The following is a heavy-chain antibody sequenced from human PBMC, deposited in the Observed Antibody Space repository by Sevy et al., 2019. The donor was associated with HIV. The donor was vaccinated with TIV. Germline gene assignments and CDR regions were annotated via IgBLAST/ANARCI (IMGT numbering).Heavy chain of an antibody. Sequence: GGSLRLSCAASGFTVSSNYMSWVRQAPGKGLEWVAVIYSGDSTYYADSVKGRFTISRDNSKNTLYLQMNSLRAEATAVYYCARGAFGGVPFDYWGQGTLVTVSS. V-gene: IGHV3-66*02. J-gene: IGHJ4*02. CDR1: GFTVSSNY. D-gene: IGHD3-16*01. CDR3: ARGAFGGVPFDY. CDR2: IYSGDST.